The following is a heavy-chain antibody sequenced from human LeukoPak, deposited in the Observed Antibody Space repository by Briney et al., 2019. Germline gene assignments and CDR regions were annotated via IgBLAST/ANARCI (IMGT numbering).Heavy chain of an antibody. CDR2: ISHDAYNK. D-gene: IGHD5-18*01. V-gene: IGHV3-30*18. J-gene: IGHJ4*02. CDR1: GYNFKNYG. Sequence: GGSLRLSCAASGYNFKNYGIHWVRHPPGKGLEWVAVISHDAYNKHYADSVEGRFTISRDNSDTVYLQMISLRPEDTAMYYCVKSSGYSTYDHGDYWGQGTLVTVSS. CDR3: VKSSGYSTYDHGDY.